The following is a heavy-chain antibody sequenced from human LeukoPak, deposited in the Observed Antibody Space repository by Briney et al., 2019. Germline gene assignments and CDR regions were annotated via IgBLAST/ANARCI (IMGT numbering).Heavy chain of an antibody. J-gene: IGHJ6*02. V-gene: IGHV3-23*01. D-gene: IGHD4-11*01. CDR2: ISDSGGYT. CDR1: GFTFSSYA. CDR3: AKSQLYSSYYYYYGMDV. Sequence: GGSLRLSCAASGFTFSSYAMSWVRQAPGKGLEWVSGISDSGGYTYYADSVKGRFTISRDNSKNTLYLQMNSLRAEDTAVYSCAKSQLYSSYYYYYGMDVWGQGTTVTVSS.